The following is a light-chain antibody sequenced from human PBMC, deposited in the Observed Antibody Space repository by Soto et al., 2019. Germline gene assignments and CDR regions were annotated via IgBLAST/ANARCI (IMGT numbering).Light chain of an antibody. J-gene: IGKJ2*01. Sequence: EIVLTQAPANLSFSPGERATLSCRASQVVSTSYLAWYYQKPGQAPRLLIYATSRRATDIPDRFSGSGSGTDFTLPVSRLEPEDFAVFYCQQFGTSPYTFGHGTKLEIK. CDR2: ATS. CDR1: QVVSTSY. CDR3: QQFGTSPYT. V-gene: IGKV3-20*01.